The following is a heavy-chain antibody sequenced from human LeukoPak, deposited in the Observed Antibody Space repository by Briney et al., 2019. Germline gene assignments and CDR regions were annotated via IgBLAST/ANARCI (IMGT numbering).Heavy chain of an antibody. CDR3: ARAGYCGSTSCYTGGHAEYFQH. CDR1: GFTFSSYS. J-gene: IGHJ1*01. V-gene: IGHV3-21*01. D-gene: IGHD2-2*02. Sequence: PGGSLRLSCAASGFTFSSYSMNWVRQAPGKGLEWVSSISSSSSYIYYADSVKGRFTISRDNAKNSLYLQMNSLRAEDTAVYYCARAGYCGSTSCYTGGHAEYFQHWGQGTLVTVSS. CDR2: ISSSSSYI.